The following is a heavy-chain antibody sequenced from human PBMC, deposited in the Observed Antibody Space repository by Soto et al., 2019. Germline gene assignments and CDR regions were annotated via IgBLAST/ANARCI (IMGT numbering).Heavy chain of an antibody. D-gene: IGHD2-15*01. V-gene: IGHV1-3*01. CDR3: ARGWRPTVDYYMDV. J-gene: IGHJ6*03. CDR1: GYTFTSYA. CDR2: INAGNGNT. Sequence: QVQLVQSGAEVKKPGASVKVSCKASGYTFTSYAMHWVRQAPGQRLEWMGWINAGNGNTKYSQKFQGRVTITRDTSASTAYMELSSLRSEDTAVYYCARGWRPTVDYYMDVWGKGTTVTVSS.